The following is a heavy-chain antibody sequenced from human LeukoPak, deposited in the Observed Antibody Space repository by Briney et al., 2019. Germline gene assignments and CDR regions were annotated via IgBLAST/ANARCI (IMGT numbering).Heavy chain of an antibody. CDR3: ARGLGKGNYVILAGYYKSPHYYVMDG. CDR2: ISAYNGNT. Sequence: GASVKLFCKASGYTFTSYGISWVRQAPGQGLECMGWISAYNGNTNYAQKLQGRLPMHTDTSTHTPHMELKSLRSDDTAVYYFARGLGKGNYVILAGYYKSPHYYVMDGGGEGSSVTVS. CDR1: GYTFTSYG. V-gene: IGHV1-18*01. J-gene: IGHJ6*01. D-gene: IGHD3-9*01.